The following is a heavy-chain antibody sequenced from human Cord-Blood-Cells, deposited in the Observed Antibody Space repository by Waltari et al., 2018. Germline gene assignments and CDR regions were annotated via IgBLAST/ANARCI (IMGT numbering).Heavy chain of an antibody. Sequence: QVQLQESGPGLVKPSETLSLTCTVSGGSISSYYWSWIRQPPGKGLEWIGYIYYSGSTNYTPSLKSRVTISVDTSKNQFSLKLSSVTAADTAVYYCARAASGSYYYYYYGMDVWGQGTTVTVSS. D-gene: IGHD1-26*01. V-gene: IGHV4-59*01. CDR3: ARAASGSYYYYYYGMDV. CDR1: GGSISSYY. CDR2: IYYSGST. J-gene: IGHJ6*02.